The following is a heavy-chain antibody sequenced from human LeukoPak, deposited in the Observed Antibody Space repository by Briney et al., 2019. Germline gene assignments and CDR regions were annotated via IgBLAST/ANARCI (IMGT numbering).Heavy chain of an antibody. V-gene: IGHV6-1*01. J-gene: IGHJ4*02. Sequence: SQTLSLTCAIPGDSVSNNSAAWSWIRQSPSRGLEWLGRTYYRSKWYNDYAVSVKSRITTNPDTSKNQFSLQLNSVTPEDTAVYYCARDPQWLVRRGGLDYWGQGTLVTVSS. CDR3: ARDPQWLVRRGGLDY. D-gene: IGHD6-19*01. CDR1: GDSVSNNSAA. CDR2: TYYRSKWYN.